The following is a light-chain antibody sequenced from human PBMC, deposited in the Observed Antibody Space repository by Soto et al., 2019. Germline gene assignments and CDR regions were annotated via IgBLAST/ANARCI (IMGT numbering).Light chain of an antibody. CDR2: KAS. CDR3: QQYNSFYPT. J-gene: IGKJ2*01. V-gene: IGKV1-5*03. Sequence: DMQMTQSPSTLSASVGDRVTITCRASQRIFNWLAWYQQKPGKAPKLLIQKASNLETGVPSRFSGSGSGTDFTLSISSLQPDDSATYYCQQYNSFYPTFGQGTKVDIK. CDR1: QRIFNW.